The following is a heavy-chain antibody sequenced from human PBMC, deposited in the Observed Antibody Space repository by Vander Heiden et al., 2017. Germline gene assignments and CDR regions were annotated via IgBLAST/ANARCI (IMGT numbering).Heavy chain of an antibody. CDR3: AREDGSGRGYFQH. Sequence: QVQLVESGGGVVAPGRSLRLPSPASGVTFSSYGMHGVRQAPGKGLEWVAVIWYDGSNKYYADSVKGRFTISRDNSKNTLYLQMNSLRAEDTAVYYCAREDGSGRGYFQHWGQGTLVTVSS. D-gene: IGHD2-15*01. CDR2: IWYDGSNK. V-gene: IGHV3-33*01. CDR1: GVTFSSYG. J-gene: IGHJ1*01.